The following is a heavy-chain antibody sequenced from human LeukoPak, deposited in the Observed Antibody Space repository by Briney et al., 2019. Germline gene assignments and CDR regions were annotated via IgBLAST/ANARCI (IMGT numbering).Heavy chain of an antibody. CDR1: GFTFDDYA. V-gene: IGHV3-9*01. Sequence: PGGSLRLSCAASGFTFDDYAMHWVRQAPGKGLEWVSDISWNSGSTGYADSVKGRFTISRDNAKNSLYLQMNSLRAEDTALYYCAKDLNDYDSSGSASQVFDYWGQGTLVTVSS. CDR3: AKDLNDYDSSGSASQVFDY. D-gene: IGHD3-22*01. J-gene: IGHJ4*02. CDR2: ISWNSGST.